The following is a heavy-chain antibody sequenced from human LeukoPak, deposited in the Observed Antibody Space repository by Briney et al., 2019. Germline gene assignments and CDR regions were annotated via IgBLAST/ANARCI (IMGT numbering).Heavy chain of an antibody. D-gene: IGHD4-17*01. V-gene: IGHV4-59*01. J-gene: IGHJ3*02. CDR3: ARVLQGATVTTGRGAFDI. Sequence: SETLSLTCSVSGGSISNYYWTWIRQPRRKGLEWIAYIYYSGGTSYNPSLKSRVTISVDTSKNQFSLKLSSVTAADTAVYYCARVLQGATVTTGRGAFDIWGQGTMVTVSS. CDR2: IYYSGGT. CDR1: GGSISNYY.